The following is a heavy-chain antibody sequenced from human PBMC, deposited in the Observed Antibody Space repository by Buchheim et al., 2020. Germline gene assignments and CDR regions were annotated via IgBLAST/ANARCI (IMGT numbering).Heavy chain of an antibody. Sequence: QVQLQESGPGLVKPSETLSLTCSVSGDSLNSYXWSWIRQPPGKELEWIGYIFYSGSTYYRPSLRSRAFIXVDTSRIQFSLRLRSVTAADTAVYYCARGRRNYSRGWFDPWGQGT. CDR3: ARGRRNYSRGWFDP. CDR2: IFYSGST. J-gene: IGHJ5*01. V-gene: IGHV4-59*01. D-gene: IGHD6-13*01. CDR1: GDSLNSYX.